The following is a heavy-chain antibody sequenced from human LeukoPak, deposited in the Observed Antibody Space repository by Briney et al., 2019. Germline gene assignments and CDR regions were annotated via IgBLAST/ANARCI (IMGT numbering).Heavy chain of an antibody. CDR2: IYHGGST. J-gene: IGHJ6*02. Sequence: TLSLTCSVSGVSMSSGGYSWSWIRQPPGKGLEWIGYIYHGGSTYYNPSLKGRVTISEDRSKNHFSLRLRSVTAADTAVYYCARDRSRDYALWGAHYRGESSDYSMDVWGQGTTVIVSS. V-gene: IGHV4-30-2*01. CDR1: GVSMSSGGYS. D-gene: IGHD3-3*01. CDR3: ARDRSRDYALWGAHYRGESSDYSMDV.